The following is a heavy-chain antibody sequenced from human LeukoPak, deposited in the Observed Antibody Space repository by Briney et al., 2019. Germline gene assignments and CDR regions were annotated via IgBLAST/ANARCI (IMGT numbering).Heavy chain of an antibody. D-gene: IGHD4-17*01. CDR1: GGSISSGDYY. CDR2: IYYSGST. J-gene: IGHJ6*02. CDR3: ARDHDYGDYNSYGMDV. Sequence: SETLSLTCTVSGGSISSGDYYWSWIRQPPGKGLEWIGYIYYSGSTYYNPSLKSRVTISVDTSKNQFSLKLSSVTAAHTAVYYCARDHDYGDYNSYGMDVWGQGTTVTVSS. V-gene: IGHV4-30-4*01.